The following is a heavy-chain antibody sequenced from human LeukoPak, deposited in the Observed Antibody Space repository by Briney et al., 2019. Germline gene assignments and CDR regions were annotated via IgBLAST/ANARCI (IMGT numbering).Heavy chain of an antibody. Sequence: GASVKVSCKASGYTFTSYVISWVRQAPGQGLEWMGWISAYNGNTNYAQKLQGRVTMTTDTSTSTAYMELRSLRSDDTAVYYCARDRAIAAAGTPFDYWGQGTLVTVSS. CDR1: GYTFTSYV. CDR2: ISAYNGNT. V-gene: IGHV1-18*01. D-gene: IGHD6-13*01. CDR3: ARDRAIAAAGTPFDY. J-gene: IGHJ4*02.